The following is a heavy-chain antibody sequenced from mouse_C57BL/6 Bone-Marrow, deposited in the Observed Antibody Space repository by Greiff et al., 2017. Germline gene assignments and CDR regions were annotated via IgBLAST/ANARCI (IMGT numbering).Heavy chain of an antibody. CDR1: GFNIKNDY. J-gene: IGHJ3*01. Sequence: EVQLQQSGAELVRPGASVKLSCTASGFNIKNDYMHWVKQRPEQGLEWIGWIEPENGDTEYASKFQGKATITADTSSNTAYLQLSSLTSEDTAVYYCTTGTPFAYWGQGTLVTGSA. CDR2: IEPENGDT. D-gene: IGHD4-1*01. V-gene: IGHV14-4*01. CDR3: TTGTPFAY.